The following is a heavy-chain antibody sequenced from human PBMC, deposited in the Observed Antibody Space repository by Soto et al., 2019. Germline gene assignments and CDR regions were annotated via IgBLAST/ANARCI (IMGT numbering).Heavy chain of an antibody. V-gene: IGHV4-59*01. CDR2: IYYSGST. J-gene: IGHJ4*02. Sequence: SETLSLTCTVSGGSISSYYWSWIRQPPGKGLEWIGYIYYSGSTNYNPSLKSRVTISVDTSKNQLSLKVSSVTAADTAVYYCAREGTAMIFDCWGQGTLVTVSS. D-gene: IGHD5-18*01. CDR1: GGSISSYY. CDR3: AREGTAMIFDC.